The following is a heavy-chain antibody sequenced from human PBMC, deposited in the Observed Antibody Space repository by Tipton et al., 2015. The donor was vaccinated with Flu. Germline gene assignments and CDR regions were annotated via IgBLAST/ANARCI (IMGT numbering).Heavy chain of an antibody. J-gene: IGHJ5*02. CDR2: IYYSGSP. CDR1: SGSISSTIYY. Sequence: TLSLTCTVSSGSISSTIYYWGWIRQPPGKGLEWIGSIYYSGSPYYSPSLKSRVTISVDTSKNQFSLNLSSVTAADTAVYYCARATDAEGGFDPWGQGTLVTVSS. CDR3: ARATDAEGGFDP. D-gene: IGHD3-16*01. V-gene: IGHV4-39*07.